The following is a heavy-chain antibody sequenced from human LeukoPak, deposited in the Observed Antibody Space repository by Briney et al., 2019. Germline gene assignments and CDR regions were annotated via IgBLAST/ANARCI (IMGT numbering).Heavy chain of an antibody. CDR1: GFTFSSYE. V-gene: IGHV3-48*03. Sequence: GGSLRLSCAASGFTFSSYEMNWVRQAPGKGMEWVSYISSSGSTIYYADSVKGRFTISRDNAKNSLYLQMNSLRAEDTAVYYCARDLWRYYDSSGYQPTFDYWGQGTLVTVSS. CDR2: ISSSGSTI. CDR3: ARDLWRYYDSSGYQPTFDY. D-gene: IGHD3-22*01. J-gene: IGHJ4*02.